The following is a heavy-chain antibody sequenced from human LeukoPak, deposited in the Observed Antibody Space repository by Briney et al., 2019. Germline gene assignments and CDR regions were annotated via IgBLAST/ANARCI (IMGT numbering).Heavy chain of an antibody. CDR3: ARAYYYASSAFDI. J-gene: IGHJ3*02. D-gene: IGHD3-22*01. Sequence: SETLSLTCTVSGGSISSYYWSWIRQPPGKGLECIGSIYYGGSTYYNPSLKSRVIISVDTSKNQFSLKLSSVTAADTAVYYCARAYYYASSAFDIWGQGTMVTVSS. CDR2: IYYGGST. CDR1: GGSISSYY. V-gene: IGHV4-59*05.